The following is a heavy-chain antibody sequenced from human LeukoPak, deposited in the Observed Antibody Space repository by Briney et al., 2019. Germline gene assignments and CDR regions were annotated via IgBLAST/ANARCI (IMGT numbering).Heavy chain of an antibody. CDR3: AKYRGSGYHCFDY. Sequence: GGSLRLSCPVSGFTFSSYAMSWVRQAPGRGLEWVSVISTSGESAYYADSVKGRFTISRDNSKNTLYLQMNSLRAEDTAVYYCAKYRGSGYHCFDYWGQGTLVTVSS. D-gene: IGHD3-22*01. J-gene: IGHJ4*02. V-gene: IGHV3-23*01. CDR1: GFTFSSYA. CDR2: ISTSGESA.